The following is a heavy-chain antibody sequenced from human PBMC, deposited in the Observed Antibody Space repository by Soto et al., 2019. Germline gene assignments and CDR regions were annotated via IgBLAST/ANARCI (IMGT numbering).Heavy chain of an antibody. J-gene: IGHJ6*03. Sequence: ASVKVSCKASGGTFSSYTISWVRQAPGQGLEWMGRIIPILGIANYAQKFQGRVTITADKSTSTAYMELSSLRSEDTAVYYCAGGQIWDTVTTGENYYYYYMDVWGKGTTVTVSS. V-gene: IGHV1-69*02. D-gene: IGHD4-4*01. CDR1: GGTFSSYT. CDR2: IIPILGIA. CDR3: AGGQIWDTVTTGENYYYYYMDV.